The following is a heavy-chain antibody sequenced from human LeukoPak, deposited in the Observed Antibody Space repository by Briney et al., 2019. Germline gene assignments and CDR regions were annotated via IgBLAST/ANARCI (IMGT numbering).Heavy chain of an antibody. CDR2: INHSGST. V-gene: IGHV4-34*01. J-gene: IGHJ4*02. Sequence: SETLSLTCAVYGGSFSGYYWSWIRQPPGKGLEWIGEINHSGSTSYNPSLKSRVAISVDLSKNQFSLELSSVTAADTAVYYCARGENDSSGYYFDYWGQGTLVTVSS. CDR1: GGSFSGYY. CDR3: ARGENDSSGYYFDY. D-gene: IGHD3-22*01.